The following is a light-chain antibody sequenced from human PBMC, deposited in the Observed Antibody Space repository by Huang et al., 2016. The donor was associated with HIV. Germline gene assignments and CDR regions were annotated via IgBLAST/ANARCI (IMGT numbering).Light chain of an antibody. CDR1: QSVSNY. V-gene: IGKV3-20*01. CDR2: GAS. CDR3: QQYGGSPLT. Sequence: EIVLTQSPGTLSLSPGERATLSCRASQSVSNYLAWYQQKPGQAPRLHIYGASSSATGIPDRVIGIGSGTDFTLTISRLEPEDFAFYYCQQYGGSPLTFGGGIKVETK. J-gene: IGKJ4*01.